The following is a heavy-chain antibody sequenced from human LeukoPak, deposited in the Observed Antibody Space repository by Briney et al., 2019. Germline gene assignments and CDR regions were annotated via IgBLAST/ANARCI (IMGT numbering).Heavy chain of an antibody. Sequence: SETMSLTCTVAGRSISSYYCSWVRQPQGDGLEWIAYISDVGSINYNPSLKSRVTISLDTSKNQFSLKLSSVTAADTAVYYCAGHHPRNTVDFWGRGTLVTVSS. V-gene: IGHV4-59*08. J-gene: IGHJ4*02. CDR2: ISDVGSI. CDR3: AGHHPRNTVDF. D-gene: IGHD2/OR15-2a*01. CDR1: GRSISSYY.